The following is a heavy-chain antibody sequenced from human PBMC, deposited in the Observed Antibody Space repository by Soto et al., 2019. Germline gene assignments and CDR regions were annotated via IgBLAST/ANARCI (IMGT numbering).Heavy chain of an antibody. J-gene: IGHJ4*02. D-gene: IGHD2-2*01. CDR3: ARHRTVVVPAAMPDY. Sequence: QLQLQESGPGLVKPSETLSLTCTVSGGSISSSSYYWGWIRQPPGKGLEWIGSIYYSGSTYYNPSLKSRVTISVDTSKNQFSLKLSSVTAADTAVYYCARHRTVVVPAAMPDYWGQGTLVTVSS. CDR1: GGSISSSSYY. CDR2: IYYSGST. V-gene: IGHV4-39*01.